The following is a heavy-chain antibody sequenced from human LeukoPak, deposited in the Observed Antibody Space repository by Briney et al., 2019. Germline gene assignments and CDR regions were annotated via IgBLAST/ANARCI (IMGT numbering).Heavy chain of an antibody. CDR3: AKDPEYSSSAVFDY. CDR1: GFTFSSYA. V-gene: IGHV3-23*01. D-gene: IGHD6-6*01. J-gene: IGHJ4*02. Sequence: GGSLRLSCAASGFTFSSYAMSWVRHAPGEGLEGVSAISGSGGNTYYADSVKGRFTISRDNSKITLYLQMNSLRAEDTAVYYCAKDPEYSSSAVFDYWGQGTLATVSS. CDR2: ISGSGGNT.